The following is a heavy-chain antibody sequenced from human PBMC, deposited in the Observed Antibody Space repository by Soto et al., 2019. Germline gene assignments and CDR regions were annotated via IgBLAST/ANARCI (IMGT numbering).Heavy chain of an antibody. D-gene: IGHD2-8*01. CDR1: GYTFTSYD. V-gene: IGHV1-8*01. Sequence: ASVKVSWKASGYTFTSYDVNWVRQATGQGLEWMGWMNPNTGNTDFAQKLQGRVTMTRNTSISTAYMELSSLRSEDTAVYYCARSGPDRYCSTTSRRVFAYWGQGTLVTVSS. J-gene: IGHJ4*02. CDR2: MNPNTGNT. CDR3: ARSGPDRYCSTTSRRVFAY.